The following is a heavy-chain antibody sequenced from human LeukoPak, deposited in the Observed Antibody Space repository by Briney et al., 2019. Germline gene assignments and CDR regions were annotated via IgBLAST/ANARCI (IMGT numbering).Heavy chain of an antibody. V-gene: IGHV4-59*01. CDR3: ARDSYGSDADY. J-gene: IGHJ4*02. D-gene: IGHD3-10*01. CDR1: GGSISSYY. CDR2: IYYSGST. Sequence: SSETLSLTCTVSGGSISSYYWSWIRQPPGKGLEWIGYIYYSGSTNYNPSLKSRVTISVDTSKNQFSLKLSSVTAADTAVYYCARDSYGSDADYWGQGTLVTVSS.